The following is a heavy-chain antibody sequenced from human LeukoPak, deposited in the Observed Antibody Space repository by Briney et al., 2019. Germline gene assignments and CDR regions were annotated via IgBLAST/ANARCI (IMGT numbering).Heavy chain of an antibody. CDR2: INPSGGST. CDR3: SCSYVWGSYFDY. Sequence: ASVKVSCKASGYTFSNYYMHWVRQAPGQGLEWMGIINPSGGSTSYAQKFQGRVTMTRDTSTSTVYMEVSSLRSEDTAVYYCSCSYVWGSYFDYWGRGTLVTVSS. CDR1: GYTFSNYY. D-gene: IGHD3-16*01. J-gene: IGHJ4*02. V-gene: IGHV1-46*01.